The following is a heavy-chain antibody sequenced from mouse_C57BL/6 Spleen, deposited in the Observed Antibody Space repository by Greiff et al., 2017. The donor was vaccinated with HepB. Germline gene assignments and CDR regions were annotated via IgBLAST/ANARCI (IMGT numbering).Heavy chain of an antibody. Sequence: QVQLQQSGAELVKPGASVKMSCKASGYTFTSYWITWVKQRPGQGLEWIGVFYPGSGSTNYNEKFKSKATLTVDTSSSTAYMQLSSLTSEDSAVYYCERGLYYFDYWGQGTTLTVSS. V-gene: IGHV1-55*01. CDR3: ERGLYYFDY. CDR2: FYPGSGST. CDR1: GYTFTSYW. J-gene: IGHJ2*01.